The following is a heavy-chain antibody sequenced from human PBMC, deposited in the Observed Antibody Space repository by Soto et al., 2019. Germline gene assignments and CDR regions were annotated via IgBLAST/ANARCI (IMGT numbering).Heavy chain of an antibody. V-gene: IGHV4-59*01. CDR1: SGSIGTYF. CDR3: ARVAADTYYFDY. J-gene: IGHJ4*02. Sequence: SETLSLTCTVSSGSIGTYFWSWIRQPPGKGLEWIGYIYYSGSTNYNPSLKSRVTISVDTSKNQFSLKLSSVTAADTAVYYCARVAADTYYFDYWGQGTLVTVS. D-gene: IGHD6-13*01. CDR2: IYYSGST.